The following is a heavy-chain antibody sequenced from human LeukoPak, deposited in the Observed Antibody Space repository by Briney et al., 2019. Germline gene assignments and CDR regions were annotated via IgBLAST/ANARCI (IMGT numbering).Heavy chain of an antibody. Sequence: SETLPLTCTVSGGSISSYYWSWIRQPPGKGLEWIGYIYYSGSTNYNPSLKSRVTISVDTSKNQFSLKLSSVTAADTAVYYCARGAVAVGIDYWGQGTLVTVSS. V-gene: IGHV4-59*01. CDR2: IYYSGST. CDR3: ARGAVAVGIDY. CDR1: GGSISSYY. J-gene: IGHJ4*02. D-gene: IGHD6-19*01.